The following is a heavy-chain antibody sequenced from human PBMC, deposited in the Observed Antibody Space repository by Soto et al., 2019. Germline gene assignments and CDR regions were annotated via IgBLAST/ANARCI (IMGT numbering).Heavy chain of an antibody. V-gene: IGHV1-69*01. CDR3: ATLVPAPIKLYPRLGWFDP. Sequence: QVQLVQSGAEVKKPGSSVKVSCKASGGTFSSDTITWVRQAPGQGLEWMGGIIPISDSAHYAQNFQDRLTITADESTSTFYMELSSLSSEDTAVYYCATLVPAPIKLYPRLGWFDPWGQGTLVTVSS. D-gene: IGHD2-2*02. J-gene: IGHJ5*02. CDR1: GGTFSSDT. CDR2: IIPISDSA.